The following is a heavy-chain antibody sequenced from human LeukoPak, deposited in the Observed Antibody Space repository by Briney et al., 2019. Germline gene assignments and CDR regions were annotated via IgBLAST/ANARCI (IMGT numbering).Heavy chain of an antibody. CDR1: GYTFTSYG. J-gene: IGHJ5*02. CDR3: ARNYDFWSGYYGGSDSWFDP. CDR2: ISAYNGNT. Sequence: ASVKVSCKASGYTFTSYGISWVRQAPGQGLAWMGWISAYNGNTNYAQKLQGRVTMTTDTSTSTAYMELRSLRSDDTAVYYCARNYDFWSGYYGGSDSWFDPWGQGTLVTVSS. V-gene: IGHV1-18*01. D-gene: IGHD3-3*01.